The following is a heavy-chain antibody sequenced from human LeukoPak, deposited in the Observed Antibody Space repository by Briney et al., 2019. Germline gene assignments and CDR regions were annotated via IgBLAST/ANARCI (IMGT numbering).Heavy chain of an antibody. Sequence: GGPLRLSFAAFELTLDDFAMHWVGQAPGRGRGGFQGISWNSAYIGYADSVRGRFTISRDSAKSSLYLQMNSLRAEDMALYYCARWEGAYCSGDNCHFDSWGQGTLVTVSS. J-gene: IGHJ4*02. CDR2: ISWNSAYI. CDR1: ELTLDDFA. D-gene: IGHD2-15*01. V-gene: IGHV3-9*03. CDR3: ARWEGAYCSGDNCHFDS.